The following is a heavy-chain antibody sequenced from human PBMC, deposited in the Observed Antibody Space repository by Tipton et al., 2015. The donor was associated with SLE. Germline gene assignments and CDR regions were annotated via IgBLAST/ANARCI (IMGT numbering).Heavy chain of an antibody. D-gene: IGHD3-22*01. CDR2: INHSGST. CDR3: ARGPPTYYYDMSGLGVTSLDH. V-gene: IGHV4-34*01. J-gene: IGHJ4*01. Sequence: TLSLTCAVYGGSFSGYYWSWIRQPPGKGLEWIGEINHSGSTNYNPSLKSRVTISVDTSKNQFSLKLSSVTAADTAVYYCARGPPTYYYDMSGLGVTSLDHWGHGALVTVSS. CDR1: GGSFSGYY.